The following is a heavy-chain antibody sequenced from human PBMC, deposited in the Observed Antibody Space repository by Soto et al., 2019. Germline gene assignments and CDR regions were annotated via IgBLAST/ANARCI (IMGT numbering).Heavy chain of an antibody. CDR3: AHSDLYSSGWDYYYYYYLDV. CDR2: IYWDDDK. V-gene: IGHV2-5*02. D-gene: IGHD6-19*01. J-gene: IGHJ6*03. CDR1: GFSLSTSGVG. Sequence: QITLKESGPTLVKPTQTLTLTCTFSGFSLSTSGVGVGWIRQPPGKALEWLALIYWDDDKRYSPSLKSRLTITQDTSKNQVVLTMTNMDPVDTATYYCAHSDLYSSGWDYYYYYYLDVWCKGTTVTVSS.